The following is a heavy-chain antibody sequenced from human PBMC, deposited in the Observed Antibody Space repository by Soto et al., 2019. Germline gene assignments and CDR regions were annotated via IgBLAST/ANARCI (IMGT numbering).Heavy chain of an antibody. D-gene: IGHD6-13*01. J-gene: IGHJ5*02. V-gene: IGHV1-69*06. Sequence: ASVKVSCKASGGTFSSYAISWVRQAPGQGLEWMGGIIPIFGTANYAQKFQGRVTITADKSTSTAYMELSSLRSEDTAVYYCARGAAEYNWFDPWGQGTLVTVSS. CDR3: ARGAAEYNWFDP. CDR1: GGTFSSYA. CDR2: IIPIFGTA.